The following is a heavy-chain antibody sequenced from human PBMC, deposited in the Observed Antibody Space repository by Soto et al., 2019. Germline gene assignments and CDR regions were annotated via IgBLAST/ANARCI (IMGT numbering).Heavy chain of an antibody. CDR3: SRGILA. D-gene: IGHD5-18*01. Sequence: QVQLQESGPGLVKPSQTLSLTCTVSGGSINSGGYCWSWIRQHPGKGLDWIGCISYGGSTSYNPALKSRVTISVDTSKNQFSLKLRSVTAADTAVYYCSRGILAWGQGTLITVSS. CDR2: ISYGGST. J-gene: IGHJ5*02. V-gene: IGHV4-31*03. CDR1: GGSINSGGYC.